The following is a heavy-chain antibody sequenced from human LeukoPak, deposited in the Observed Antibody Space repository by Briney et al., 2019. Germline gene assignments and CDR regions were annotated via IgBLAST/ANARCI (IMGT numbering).Heavy chain of an antibody. V-gene: IGHV4-39*01. CDR3: ARLAQWELLPSVFDY. CDR1: GGSISSNSYY. CDR2: IYYSGTT. Sequence: SETLSLTCTVSGGSISSNSYYWGWIRQPPGQGLEWIGSIYYSGTTYYNPSLKSRVTISVDTSKNQFSLKVTSVTAADTAVYYCARLAQWELLPSVFDYWGQGTLVTVSS. D-gene: IGHD1-26*01. J-gene: IGHJ4*02.